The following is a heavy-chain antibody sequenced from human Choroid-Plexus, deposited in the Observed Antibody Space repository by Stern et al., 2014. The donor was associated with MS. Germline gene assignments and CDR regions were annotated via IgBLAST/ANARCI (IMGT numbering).Heavy chain of an antibody. V-gene: IGHV3-30*18. D-gene: IGHD2/OR15-2a*01. CDR1: GSPSGGFA. Sequence: VQLLESGGGVVQPGGPLESPGLAFGSPSGGFAITWVPQVPGRGLGGGGGVSHDGSYKYYADSVKGRFTISRDNSQNTLYMQMSSLRPEDTAVYYCAKDRQYLTYFFDHWGQGSLVTVSS. J-gene: IGHJ5*02. CDR3: AKDRQYLTYFFDH. CDR2: VSHDGSYK.